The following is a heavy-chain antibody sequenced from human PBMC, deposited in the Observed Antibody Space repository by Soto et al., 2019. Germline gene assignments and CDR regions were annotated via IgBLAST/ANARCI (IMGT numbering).Heavy chain of an antibody. CDR3: SSSIN. CDR1: GFPFSSYG. V-gene: IGHV3-33*03. Sequence: QVQLVESGGGVVQPGRSLRLSCAASGFPFSSYGMHWVRQAPGKGLDWVGVIWYDGSNKDYAESVKGRFTISRDNSKNMLYLPMNSLRVDDTAVYYCSSSINWGQGTLVTVSS. CDR2: IWYDGSNK. J-gene: IGHJ4*02.